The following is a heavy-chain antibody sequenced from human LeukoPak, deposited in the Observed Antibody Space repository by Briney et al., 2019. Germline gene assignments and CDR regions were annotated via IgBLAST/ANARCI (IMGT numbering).Heavy chain of an antibody. D-gene: IGHD5-18*01. V-gene: IGHV1-69*06. CDR1: GGTFSSYA. Sequence: SVKVSCKASGGTFSSYAISWVRQAPGQGLEWMGGIIPIFGTANYAQKFQGRVTITADKSTSTAYMELSSLRSEDTAVYYCARDKSGGYGASRYYYYMDVWGKGTTVTVSS. CDR2: IIPIFGTA. J-gene: IGHJ6*03. CDR3: ARDKSGGYGASRYYYYMDV.